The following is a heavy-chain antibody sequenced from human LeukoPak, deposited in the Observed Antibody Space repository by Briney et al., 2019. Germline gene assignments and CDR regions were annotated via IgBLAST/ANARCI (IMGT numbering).Heavy chain of an antibody. D-gene: IGHD5-18*01. CDR3: ARGAAGYSYG. CDR2: IYYSGST. Sequence: SETLSLTCTVSCGSNSRYYWGWIRQPAGKGLEWIGHIYYSGSTNYNPSLKSRVTISIDTSKNQFSLRLSSVTAADTAVYYCARGAAGYSYGWGQGTLVTVSS. J-gene: IGHJ4*02. V-gene: IGHV4-59*01. CDR1: CGSNSRYY.